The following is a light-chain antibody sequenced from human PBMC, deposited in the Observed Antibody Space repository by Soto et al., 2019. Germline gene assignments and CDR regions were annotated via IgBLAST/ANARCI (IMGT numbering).Light chain of an antibody. CDR1: SSDVGGYNY. CDR2: HVS. CDR3: SSYAGSYVV. V-gene: IGLV2-11*01. J-gene: IGLJ2*01. Sequence: QSALTQPRSVSGSPGQSVTISCTGTSSDVGGYNYVSWYQQHPGKAPKLMIYHVSKRPSGVPDRFSGSKSGNTASLTISGLQAEDEADYYCSSYAGSYVVFGGGTKLTVL.